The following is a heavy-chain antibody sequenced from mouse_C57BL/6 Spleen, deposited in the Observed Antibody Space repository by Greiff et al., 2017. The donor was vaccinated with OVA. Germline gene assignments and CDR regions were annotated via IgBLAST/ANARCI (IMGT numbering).Heavy chain of an antibody. CDR1: GFSLTSYG. V-gene: IGHV2-5*01. CDR2: IWRGGST. Sequence: QVQLQQSGPGLVQPSQSLSITCTVSGFSLTSYGVHWVRQSPGTGLEWLGVIWRGGSTDYNAAFMSRLSITKDNSKSQVFFKMHSLQADDTAIYYCAKRGANDYEMDYWGQGTSVTVSS. J-gene: IGHJ4*01. D-gene: IGHD2-4*01. CDR3: AKRGANDYEMDY.